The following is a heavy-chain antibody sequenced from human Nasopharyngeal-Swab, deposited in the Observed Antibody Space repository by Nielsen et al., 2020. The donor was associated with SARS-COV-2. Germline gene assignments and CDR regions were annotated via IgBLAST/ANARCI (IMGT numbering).Heavy chain of an antibody. V-gene: IGHV3-64*01. Sequence: WIRQPPGKELEYVSAISSNGGSTYYANSVKGRFTISRDNSKNTLYLQMNSLRAEDTAVYYCARAPGDGMDVWGQGTTVTVSS. CDR3: ARAPGDGMDV. CDR2: ISSNGGST. J-gene: IGHJ6*02.